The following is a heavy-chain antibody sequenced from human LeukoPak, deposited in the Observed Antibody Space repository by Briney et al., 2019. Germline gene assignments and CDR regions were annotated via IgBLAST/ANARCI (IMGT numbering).Heavy chain of an antibody. V-gene: IGHV4-39*07. J-gene: IGHJ3*02. CDR2: IFYSGST. Sequence: SETLSLTCTVSSGSISTSNYYWGWVRQPPGKALEWIGNIFYSGSTYYSPSLKSRVTISLDTSRNQFSLKLNSVTAADTAVYYCARGGAFDIWGQGTMVTVSS. D-gene: IGHD3-16*01. CDR3: ARGGAFDI. CDR1: SGSISTSNYY.